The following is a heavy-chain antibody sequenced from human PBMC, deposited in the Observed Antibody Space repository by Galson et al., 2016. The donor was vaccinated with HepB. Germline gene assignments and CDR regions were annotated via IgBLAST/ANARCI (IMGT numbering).Heavy chain of an antibody. J-gene: IGHJ4*02. Sequence: SLRLSCAASGFTFSGSCFHWVRLAPGKGLEWVAVISSDGSLTYYGDSVEGRFTISRDNSKHTLFLQMNALRPEDTALYYCAKDVYHNPNWSGGIEYWGQGTLVTVSS. CDR1: GFTFSGSC. CDR3: AKDVYHNPNWSGGIEY. V-gene: IGHV3-30*18. CDR2: ISSDGSLT. D-gene: IGHD2-15*01.